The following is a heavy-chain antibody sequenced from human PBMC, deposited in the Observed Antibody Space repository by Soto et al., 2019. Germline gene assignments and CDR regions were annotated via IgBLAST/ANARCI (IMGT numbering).Heavy chain of an antibody. D-gene: IGHD6-13*01. J-gene: IGHJ4*02. CDR1: GYTFTSHD. V-gene: IGHV1-8*01. CDR2: MNANSGGA. CDR3: ARGGPAAGFDY. Sequence: GASVKVSCKASGYTFTSHDINWLWQATGQGLEWMGWMNANSGGAGYAQNFQGRVTLTRDTSMSTAYMELSGLRSEDTAIYYCARGGPAAGFDYWGQGTLVTVSS.